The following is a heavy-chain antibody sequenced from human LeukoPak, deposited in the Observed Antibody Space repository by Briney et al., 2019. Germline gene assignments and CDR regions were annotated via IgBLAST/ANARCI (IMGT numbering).Heavy chain of an antibody. CDR2: IYHSGST. J-gene: IGHJ4*02. CDR1: GYSISSSNW. Sequence: PSETLSLTCTVSGYSISSSNWWSWVRQPPGKGLEWIGEIYHSGSTNYNPSLKSRVTISVDKSKNQFSLKLSSVTAADTAVYYCARDRGIAAAGHFDYWGQGTLVTVSS. V-gene: IGHV4-4*02. D-gene: IGHD6-13*01. CDR3: ARDRGIAAAGHFDY.